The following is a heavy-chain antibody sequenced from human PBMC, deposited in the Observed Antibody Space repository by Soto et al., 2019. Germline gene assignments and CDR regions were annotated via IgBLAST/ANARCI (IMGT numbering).Heavy chain of an antibody. D-gene: IGHD6-19*01. CDR1: GYTFSSYG. J-gene: IGHJ5*02. V-gene: IGHV1-18*01. Sequence: ASVEVSCKASGYTFSSYGISWVRQAPGQRLEWMGWISAYNGNTNYAQKLQGRVTMTTDTSTSTAYMELRSLRSDDTAVYYCARDLRRISSGWNNWFDPWGQGTLVTVSS. CDR2: ISAYNGNT. CDR3: ARDLRRISSGWNNWFDP.